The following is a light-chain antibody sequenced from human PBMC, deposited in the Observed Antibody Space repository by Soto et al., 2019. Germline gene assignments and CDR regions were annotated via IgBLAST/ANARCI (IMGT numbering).Light chain of an antibody. V-gene: IGKV3-20*01. Sequence: EIILTQSPDTLSLSPGERATLSCRASQSVSSYLAWYQQKPCQAPRLLIYDASTRATGIPDRFSGSVSGTDFTLTISRLEPEDFALYYCQQYGTSPRTFGPGTRLEIK. CDR2: DAS. CDR3: QQYGTSPRT. CDR1: QSVSSY. J-gene: IGKJ5*01.